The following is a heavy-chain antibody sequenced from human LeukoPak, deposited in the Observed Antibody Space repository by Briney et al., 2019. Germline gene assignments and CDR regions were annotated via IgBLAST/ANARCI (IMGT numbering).Heavy chain of an antibody. D-gene: IGHD2-2*01. J-gene: IGHJ4*02. CDR2: IIPIFGTA. V-gene: IGHV1-69*01. CDR3: ARGPRYCSSTSCPPYY. Sequence: GSSVKVSCKASGGTFSSYAISWVRQAPGQGLEWMGGIIPIFGTANYAQKFQGRVTITADESTSTAYMELSSQRSEDTAVYYCARGPRYCSSTSCPPYYWGQGTLVTVSS. CDR1: GGTFSSYA.